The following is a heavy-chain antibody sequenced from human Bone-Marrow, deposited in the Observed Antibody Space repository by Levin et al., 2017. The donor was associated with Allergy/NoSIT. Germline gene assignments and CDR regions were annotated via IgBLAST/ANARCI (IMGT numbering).Heavy chain of an antibody. CDR1: GDSISTTRGA. D-gene: IGHD6-13*01. Sequence: SQTLSLTCGISGDSISTTRGAWNWIRLSPSRGLEWLGRTYYRSKWYTDYAVSVKGRISIIPDTSKNQFSLQLNSVTLEDTAIYFCVREERDSSWNFFGWFDPWGQGTLVTVSS. V-gene: IGHV6-1*01. CDR2: TYYRSKWYT. J-gene: IGHJ5*01. CDR3: VREERDSSWNFFGWFDP.